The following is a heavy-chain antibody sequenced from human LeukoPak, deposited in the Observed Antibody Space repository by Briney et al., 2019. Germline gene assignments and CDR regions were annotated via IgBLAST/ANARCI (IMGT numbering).Heavy chain of an antibody. D-gene: IGHD4-17*01. J-gene: IGHJ6*03. CDR2: IYISGST. CDR1: GGSISSYY. V-gene: IGHV4-4*07. CDR3: ARGDGDYYYYYMDV. Sequence: SETLSLTCTVSGGSISSYYWSWIRRPAGKGLEWIGRIYISGSTNYNPSLKSRVTMSVDTSKNQFSLKLSSVTAADTAVYYCARGDGDYYYYYMDVWGKGTTVTVSS.